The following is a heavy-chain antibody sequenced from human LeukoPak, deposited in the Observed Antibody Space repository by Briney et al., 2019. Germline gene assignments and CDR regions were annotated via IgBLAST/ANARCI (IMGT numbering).Heavy chain of an antibody. CDR2: IYSSGST. CDR1: GGSISSYY. D-gene: IGHD2-21*01. J-gene: IGHJ6*03. V-gene: IGHV4-4*07. Sequence: SETLSLTCTVSGGSISSYYWSWIRQPAGKGLEWIGRIYSSGSTNYNPSLKSRVTISVDTSKNQFSLKLSSVTAADTAVYYCARVRDYYSYYYYMDVWGKGTTVTISS. CDR3: ARVRDYYSYYYYMDV.